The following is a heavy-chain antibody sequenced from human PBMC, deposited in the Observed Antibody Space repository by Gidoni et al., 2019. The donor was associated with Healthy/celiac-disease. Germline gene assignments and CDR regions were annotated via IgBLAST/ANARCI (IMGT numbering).Heavy chain of an antibody. CDR3: ARGGGWTKGFDY. D-gene: IGHD6-19*01. CDR2: INHSGST. Sequence: QVQLQQWGAGLLKPSETLSLTCAVYGGSFSGYYWSWIRQPPGKGLEWIGEINHSGSTNYNPSLKSRVTISVDTSKNQFSLKLSSVTAADTAVYYCARGGGWTKGFDYWGQGTLVTVSS. V-gene: IGHV4-34*01. J-gene: IGHJ4*02. CDR1: GGSFSGYY.